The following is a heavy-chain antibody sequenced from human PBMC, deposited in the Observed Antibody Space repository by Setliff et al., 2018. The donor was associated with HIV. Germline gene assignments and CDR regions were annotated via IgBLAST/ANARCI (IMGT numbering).Heavy chain of an antibody. D-gene: IGHD2-15*01. J-gene: IGHJ4*02. V-gene: IGHV4-31*03. CDR3: AGGRYFRDISYSRFDF. Sequence: PSETLSLTCTVSGDSISSGGYYWSWISQLPGKGLECIGYIYYSGATYYNPSLKNRVTISLDTSKNQFSLKLNSMTAADTAMYYCAGGRYFRDISYSRFDFWGQGKLVTVSS. CDR2: IYYSGAT. CDR1: GDSISSGGYY.